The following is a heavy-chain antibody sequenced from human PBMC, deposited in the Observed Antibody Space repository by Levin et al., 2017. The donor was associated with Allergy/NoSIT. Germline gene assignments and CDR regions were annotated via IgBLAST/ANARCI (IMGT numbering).Heavy chain of an antibody. CDR3: ARDPRYSGYDSDAFDI. D-gene: IGHD5-12*01. J-gene: IGHJ3*02. V-gene: IGHV4-59*01. CDR2: IYYSGST. CDR1: GGSISSYY. Sequence: SSETLSLTCTVSGGSISSYYWSWIRQPPGKGLEWIGYIYYSGSTNYNPSLKSRVTISVDTSKNQFSLKLSSVTAADTAVYYCARDPRYSGYDSDAFDIWGQGTMVTVSS.